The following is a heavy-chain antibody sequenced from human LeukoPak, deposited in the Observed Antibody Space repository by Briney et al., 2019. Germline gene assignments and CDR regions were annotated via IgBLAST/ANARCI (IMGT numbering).Heavy chain of an antibody. J-gene: IGHJ4*02. CDR3: ARGGIEGLIDY. CDR1: GFAFSSYS. Sequence: GGSLRLSCAASGFAFSSYSMNWVRQAPGKGLEWVSYISSSSVSRYYTDSVKGRFTISRDNAKNSLPLQMNSLRAEDTAVYYCARGGIEGLIDYWGQGTLVTVSS. V-gene: IGHV3-21*01. D-gene: IGHD3-16*01. CDR2: ISSSSVSR.